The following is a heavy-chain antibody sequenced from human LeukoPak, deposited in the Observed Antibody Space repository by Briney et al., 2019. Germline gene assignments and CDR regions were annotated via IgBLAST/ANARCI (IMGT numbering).Heavy chain of an antibody. D-gene: IGHD3-22*01. CDR2: ISGSGGST. Sequence: GGSLRLSCAASGFTFSSYGMSWVRQAPGKGLEWVSAISGSGGSTYYADSVKGRFTISRVNSKNTLYLQMNSLRAEDTAVYYCAKRGSSGYTYAFDIWGQGTMVTVSS. CDR1: GFTFSSYG. J-gene: IGHJ3*02. V-gene: IGHV3-23*01. CDR3: AKRGSSGYTYAFDI.